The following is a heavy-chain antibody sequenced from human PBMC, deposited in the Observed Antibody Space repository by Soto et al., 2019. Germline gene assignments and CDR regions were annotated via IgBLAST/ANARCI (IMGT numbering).Heavy chain of an antibody. Sequence: SGPTLVNPTQTLTLTCTFSGFSLSTIQMGVGWIRQPPGKALEWLALIHWNDDKRYSPSLKSRLTITKDTSKNQVVLTMTNMDPVVIATYYCARTLQDSSGYYFVRAYFFDYWGQGIPVTVSS. V-gene: IGHV2-5*01. CDR1: GFSLSTIQMG. CDR2: IHWNDDK. J-gene: IGHJ4*02. CDR3: ARTLQDSSGYYFVRAYFFDY. D-gene: IGHD3-22*01.